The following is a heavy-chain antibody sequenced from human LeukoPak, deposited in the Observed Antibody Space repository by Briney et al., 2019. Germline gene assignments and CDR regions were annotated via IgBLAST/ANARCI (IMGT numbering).Heavy chain of an antibody. V-gene: IGHV3-33*01. CDR1: GFTFRSCG. Sequence: SLTLSCAASGFTFRSCGMHWVRQAPGHGLEWLRGIWYDGTSKYYAETLQGRFTISRDNSKNTLYLQKDSLRAEDTAVYYCARRGGIHLEYFDYWGQGTLVTVSS. CDR3: ARRGGIHLEYFDY. J-gene: IGHJ4*02. CDR2: IWYDGTSK. D-gene: IGHD3-3*01.